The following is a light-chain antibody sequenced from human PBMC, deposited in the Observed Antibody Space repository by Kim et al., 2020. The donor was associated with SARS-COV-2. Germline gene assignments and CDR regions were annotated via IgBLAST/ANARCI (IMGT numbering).Light chain of an antibody. CDR1: NTNVSGYES. J-gene: IGLJ2*01. CDR2: YVS. Sequence: GESVPVSAPDTNTNVSGYESVSQYQQHRGEAPDVMIVYVSKRPSGVPDRFSGSKSGNSDSLSVSGLRPEDEGDYYCCSHAGGRGVIFGGGTQLTVL. CDR3: CSHAGGRGVI. V-gene: IGLV2-8*01.